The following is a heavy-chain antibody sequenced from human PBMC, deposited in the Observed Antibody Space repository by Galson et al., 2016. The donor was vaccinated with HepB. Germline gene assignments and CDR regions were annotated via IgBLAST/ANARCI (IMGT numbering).Heavy chain of an antibody. CDR3: AKGRRVATAYDMDV. CDR1: GFTFSTYA. V-gene: IGHV3-23*01. J-gene: IGHJ6*04. CDR2: ISASGGST. D-gene: IGHD1-1*01. Sequence: SLRLSCAASGFTFSTYAMSWVRQAPGKGLEWVSGISASGGSTYYADSVKGRFPISRDNSKNTLYVQMNSLRADDTALYYCAKGRRVATAYDMDVWGKGTTVTVSS.